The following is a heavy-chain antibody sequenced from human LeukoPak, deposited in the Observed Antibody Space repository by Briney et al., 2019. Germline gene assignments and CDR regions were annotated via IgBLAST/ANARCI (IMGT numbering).Heavy chain of an antibody. CDR3: AKSTRDLNYYDSSRYAEYFQH. V-gene: IGHV3-23*01. Sequence: GGSLRLSCAASGFTFSSYAMSWVRQATGKGLEWVSAISGSGGSTYYADSVKGRFTISRDNSKNTLYLQMNSLRAEHTAVYYCAKSTRDLNYYDSSRYAEYFQHWGQGTLVTVSS. CDR2: ISGSGGST. CDR1: GFTFSSYA. D-gene: IGHD3-22*01. J-gene: IGHJ1*01.